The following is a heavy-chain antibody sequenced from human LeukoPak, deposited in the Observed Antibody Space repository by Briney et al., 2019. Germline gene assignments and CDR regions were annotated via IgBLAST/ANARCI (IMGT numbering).Heavy chain of an antibody. CDR2: IYYSGTT. J-gene: IGHJ4*02. V-gene: IGHV4-59*08. CDR1: GGSISSYY. CDR3: ARGTWSSSIDY. Sequence: PSETLSHTCTVSGGSISSYYWSWIRQPPGKGLEWIGYIYYSGTTNYNPPLKSRLTISVDTSKNQFSLKLSSVTAADTAVYYCARGTWSSSIDYWGQGTLVTVSS. D-gene: IGHD6-6*01.